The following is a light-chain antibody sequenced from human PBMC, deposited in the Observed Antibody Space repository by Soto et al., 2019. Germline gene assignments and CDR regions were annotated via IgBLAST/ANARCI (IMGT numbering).Light chain of an antibody. V-gene: IGKV3-20*01. CDR1: QSVSSSY. Sequence: EILLTQSPCTLSLSPGERATLSCSASQSVSSSYLAWYQQKPGQAPRLLIYGASSRATGIPDRFSGSGSGTDFTLTISRLEPEDFAVYYCQQYGSSPRTFGQGTKVDIK. CDR3: QQYGSSPRT. J-gene: IGKJ1*01. CDR2: GAS.